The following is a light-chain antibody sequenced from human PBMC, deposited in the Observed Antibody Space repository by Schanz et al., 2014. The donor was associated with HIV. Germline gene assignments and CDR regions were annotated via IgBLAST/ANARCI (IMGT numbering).Light chain of an antibody. V-gene: IGKV3D-20*02. CDR3: QQYSDWPPST. CDR1: QSISSNY. CDR2: AAS. J-gene: IGKJ2*01. Sequence: EIVLTQSPGTLSLSPGERATLSCRASQSISSNYLAWYQQKAGQPPRLLIYAASTRAPGIPDRFSGSGSGTEYTLTISGLQSEDFAVYYCQQYSDWPPSTFGQGTKVEIK.